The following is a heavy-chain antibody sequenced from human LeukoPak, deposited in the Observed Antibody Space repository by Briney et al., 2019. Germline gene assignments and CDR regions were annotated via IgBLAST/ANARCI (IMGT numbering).Heavy chain of an antibody. CDR2: ISSSSSYI. Sequence: GGSLRLSCAASGFTFSSYSMNWVRQAPGKGLEWVSSISSSSSYIYYADSVKGRFTISRDNAKNSLYLQMNSLRAEDTAVYYCAKGSGYDYVWGSYRYSFDYWGQGTLVTVSS. CDR3: AKGSGYDYVWGSYRYSFDY. CDR1: GFTFSSYS. J-gene: IGHJ4*02. V-gene: IGHV3-21*04. D-gene: IGHD3-16*02.